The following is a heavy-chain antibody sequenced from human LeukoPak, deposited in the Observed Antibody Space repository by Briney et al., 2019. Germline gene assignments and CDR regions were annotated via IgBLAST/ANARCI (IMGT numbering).Heavy chain of an antibody. CDR3: ARVNHFLYGMDV. Sequence: SETLSLTCTVSGGSVSSGSYYWSWIRQPPGKGLEWIGYIYYSGSTNYNPSLKSRVTISVDTSKNQFSLKLSSVTAADTAVYYCARVNHFLYGMDVWGQGTTVTVSS. D-gene: IGHD1-14*01. J-gene: IGHJ6*02. CDR2: IYYSGST. V-gene: IGHV4-61*01. CDR1: GGSVSSGSYY.